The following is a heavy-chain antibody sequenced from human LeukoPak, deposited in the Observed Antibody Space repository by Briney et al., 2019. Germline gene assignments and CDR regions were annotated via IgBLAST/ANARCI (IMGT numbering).Heavy chain of an antibody. Sequence: SETLSLTCAVYGGSFSGYYWSWIRQPPGKGLEWIGEINHSGSTNYNPSLESRVTISVDTSKNQFSLKLSSVTAADTAVYYCATSGWYLLPGVYWGQGTLVTVSS. J-gene: IGHJ4*02. D-gene: IGHD6-19*01. CDR1: GGSFSGYY. V-gene: IGHV4-34*01. CDR3: ATSGWYLLPGVY. CDR2: INHSGST.